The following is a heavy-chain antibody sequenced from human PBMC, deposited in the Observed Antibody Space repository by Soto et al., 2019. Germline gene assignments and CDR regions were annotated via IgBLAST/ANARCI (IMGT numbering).Heavy chain of an antibody. V-gene: IGHV4-39*01. D-gene: IGHD3-22*01. CDR2: IYYSGCS. CDR1: GGSISSSSYY. J-gene: IGHJ3*02. Sequence: QLQLQESGPGLVKPSETLSLTCTVSGGSISSSSYYWGWIRQPPGKGLEWIGRIYYSGCSYYNPSLKSRVTLSVDTSKNQFSLKLSSVTAADTAVYYCANYPYYYDSSGSAFDIWGQGTMVTVSS. CDR3: ANYPYYYDSSGSAFDI.